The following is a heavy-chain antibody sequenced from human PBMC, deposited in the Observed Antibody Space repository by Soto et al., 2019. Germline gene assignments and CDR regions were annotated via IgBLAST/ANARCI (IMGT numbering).Heavy chain of an antibody. Sequence: EVQLLESGGGLVQPGGSLRLSCAASGFTFSSYAMSWVRQAPGKGLEWVSAISGSGGSTYYADSVKGRFTISRDNSKNTLYLQMNSLRAEDTAVYYCAKKKELLWFGEVSATYYYYYGMDVWGQGTTVTVSS. CDR2: ISGSGGST. CDR1: GFTFSSYA. V-gene: IGHV3-23*01. J-gene: IGHJ6*02. CDR3: AKKKELLWFGEVSATYYYYYGMDV. D-gene: IGHD3-10*01.